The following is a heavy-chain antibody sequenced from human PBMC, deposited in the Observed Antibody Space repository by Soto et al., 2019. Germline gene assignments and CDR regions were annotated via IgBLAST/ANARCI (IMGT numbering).Heavy chain of an antibody. D-gene: IGHD3-16*01. CDR1: GGSISSYY. J-gene: IGHJ6*02. CDR2: IYYSGST. V-gene: IGHV4-59*12. CDR3: ARDGALGENYYYYGMDV. Sequence: PSETLSLTCTVSGGSISSYYWSWIRQPPGKGLEWIGYIYYSGSTYYNPSLKSRVTISVDTSKNQFSLKLSSVTAADTAVYYCARDGALGENYYYYGMDVWGQGTTVTVSS.